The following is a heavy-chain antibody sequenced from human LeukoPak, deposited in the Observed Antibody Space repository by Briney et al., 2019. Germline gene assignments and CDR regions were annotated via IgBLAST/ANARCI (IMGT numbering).Heavy chain of an antibody. CDR1: GFTFSSYS. V-gene: IGHV3-21*01. D-gene: IGHD6-6*01. CDR2: ISSSSSYI. Sequence: PGGSLRLSCAASGFTFSSYSMNWVRQAPGKGLEWVSSISSSSSYIYYADSVKGRFTISRDNAKNSLYLHMDSLRAEDTAVYYCAREASETSYAFDIWGQGTLVTASS. J-gene: IGHJ3*02. CDR3: AREASETSYAFDI.